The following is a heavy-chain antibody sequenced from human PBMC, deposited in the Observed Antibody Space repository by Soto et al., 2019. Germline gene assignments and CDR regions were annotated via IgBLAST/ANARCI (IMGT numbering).Heavy chain of an antibody. CDR2: IRSKAYGGTT. V-gene: IGHV3-49*03. CDR3: TRIAPYDYSNYQVDYFDY. Sequence: GGSLRLSCTASGFTFGDYAMSWFRQAPGKGLEWVGFIRSKAYGGTTEYAASVKGRFTISRDDSKSIAYLQMNSLKTEDTAVYYCTRIAPYDYSNYQVDYFDYWGQGTLVTVS. CDR1: GFTFGDYA. J-gene: IGHJ4*02. D-gene: IGHD4-4*01.